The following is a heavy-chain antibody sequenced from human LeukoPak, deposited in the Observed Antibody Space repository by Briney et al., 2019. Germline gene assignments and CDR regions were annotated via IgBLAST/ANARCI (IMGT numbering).Heavy chain of an antibody. D-gene: IGHD3-10*01. V-gene: IGHV1-18*01. CDR2: ISVYNVNT. Sequence: ASVKVSCKASGYTFTSYGISWVRQAPGQGLEWLGWISVYNVNTNYAQKLQGRVTTTTDTSTSTVYMELSRLRSDDTAVYYCARGMSGSHWYFDLWGRGTLVTVSS. J-gene: IGHJ2*01. CDR3: ARGMSGSHWYFDL. CDR1: GYTFTSYG.